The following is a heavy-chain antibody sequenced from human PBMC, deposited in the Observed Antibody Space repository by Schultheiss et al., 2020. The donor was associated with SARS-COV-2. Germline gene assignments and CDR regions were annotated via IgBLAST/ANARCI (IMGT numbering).Heavy chain of an antibody. CDR2: ISGSGGST. Sequence: GESLKISCAASGFTFSSYAMRWVRQAPGKGLEWVSAISGSGGSTYYADSVKGRFTISRDNSKNTLYLQMNSLRAEDTAVYYCARANIVATISHYYYGMDVWGQGTTVTVSS. CDR3: ARANIVATISHYYYGMDV. J-gene: IGHJ6*02. V-gene: IGHV3-23*01. CDR1: GFTFSSYA. D-gene: IGHD5-12*01.